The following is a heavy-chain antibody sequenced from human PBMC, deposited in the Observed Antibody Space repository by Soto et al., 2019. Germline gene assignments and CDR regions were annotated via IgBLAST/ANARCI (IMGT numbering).Heavy chain of an antibody. D-gene: IGHD3-3*01. V-gene: IGHV1-2*02. Sequence: GASVKVSCKASGYTFTDYYMHWVRQAPGQGLEWMGWINPKSGGTNYAQKFQGRVTMTRDTSTSTAYRELSRLTSDDTAVIYGARARVVIITIFGYGMDVWGQGTTVTVAS. J-gene: IGHJ6*02. CDR3: ARARVVIITIFGYGMDV. CDR1: GYTFTDYY. CDR2: INPKSGGT.